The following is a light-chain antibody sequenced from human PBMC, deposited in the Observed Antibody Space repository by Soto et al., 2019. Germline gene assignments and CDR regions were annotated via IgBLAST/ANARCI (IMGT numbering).Light chain of an antibody. J-gene: IGLJ1*01. Sequence: QWVRAQPASVSCSFGESITIACSGPNTDLGVYGYVSWYQHQPGKAPKLLIYDVNNRPSGISDRFSGSKSGDTASLTISGLQAEEEADYFCFSKISGFVYGFGTGTKVTV. CDR3: FSKISGFVYG. V-gene: IGLV2-14*01. CDR1: NTDLGVYGY. CDR2: DVN.